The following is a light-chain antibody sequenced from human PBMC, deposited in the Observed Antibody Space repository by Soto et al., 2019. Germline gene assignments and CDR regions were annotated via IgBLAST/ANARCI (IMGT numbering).Light chain of an antibody. CDR3: QQRSNWPPWT. J-gene: IGKJ1*01. V-gene: IGKV3-11*01. CDR1: QSVSSY. CDR2: DTS. Sequence: EIVLTQSPATLSLSPGERATLSCRASQSVSSYLAWYQQKPGQAPRLLIYDTSNRATGIPARFSGSGSGTEFTLTISSLETEDFAVYYCQQRSNWPPWTLGQGTEVEFK.